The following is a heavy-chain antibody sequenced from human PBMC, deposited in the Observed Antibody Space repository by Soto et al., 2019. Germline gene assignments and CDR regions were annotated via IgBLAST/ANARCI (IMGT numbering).Heavy chain of an antibody. Sequence: SETLSLTCTVSGGSVSSGSYYWSWIRQPPGKGLEWIGYIYYSGSTNYNPSLKSRVTISVDTSKNQFSLKLSSVTAADTAVYYCARAPDYYDSSGYPDYWGQGTLVTV. J-gene: IGHJ4*02. D-gene: IGHD3-22*01. CDR3: ARAPDYYDSSGYPDY. CDR1: GGSVSSGSYY. V-gene: IGHV4-61*01. CDR2: IYYSGST.